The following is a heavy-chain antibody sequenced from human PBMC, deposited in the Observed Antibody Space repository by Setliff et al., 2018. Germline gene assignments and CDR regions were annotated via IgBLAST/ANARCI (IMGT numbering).Heavy chain of an antibody. CDR3: ARHFYPPDFFAH. CDR1: GGSFSGYY. J-gene: IGHJ4*02. CDR2: RYYTGTT. Sequence: PSETLSLTCAVYGGSFSGYYWSWVRQSPGKGLEWIGTRYYTGTTFYNPSLESRVAVSLDASEKKFSLNLRSVTTADTAVYYCARHFYPPDFFAHWGQGLLVTVSS. D-gene: IGHD3-3*01. V-gene: IGHV4-34*01.